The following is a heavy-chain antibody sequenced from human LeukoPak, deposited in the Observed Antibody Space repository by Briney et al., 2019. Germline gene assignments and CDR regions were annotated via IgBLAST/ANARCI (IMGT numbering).Heavy chain of an antibody. Sequence: SVKVSCKASGGTFSSYAISWVRQTPGQGLEWMGGIIPIFGTANYAQKFQGRVTITADESTSTAYMELSSLRSEDTAVYYCARIVYYYDSSGYHGEYYFDYWGQGTLVTVSS. CDR2: IIPIFGTA. CDR3: ARIVYYYDSSGYHGEYYFDY. J-gene: IGHJ4*02. CDR1: GGTFSSYA. V-gene: IGHV1-69*01. D-gene: IGHD3-22*01.